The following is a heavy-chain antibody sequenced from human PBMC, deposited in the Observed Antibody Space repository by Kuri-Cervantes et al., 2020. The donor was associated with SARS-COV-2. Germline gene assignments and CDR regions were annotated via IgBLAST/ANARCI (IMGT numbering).Heavy chain of an antibody. CDR3: AERVRVSLYYYNMDV. CDR2: IYPGDSDT. Sequence: GGSLRLSCKGSGYSFTSYWIGWVRQMPGKGLEWMGIIYPGDSDTRYSPSFQGQVTISADQTISTAYLQWSSPKASHTAMYYCAERVRVSLYYYNMDVWAKGTMVTVSS. V-gene: IGHV5-51*01. D-gene: IGHD1-1*01. J-gene: IGHJ6*03. CDR1: GYSFTSYW.